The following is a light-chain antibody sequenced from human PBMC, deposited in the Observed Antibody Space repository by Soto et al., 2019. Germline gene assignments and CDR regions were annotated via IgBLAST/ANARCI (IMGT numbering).Light chain of an antibody. J-gene: IGLJ1*01. Sequence: QSALTQPPSASGSPGQSVTISCTGTSSDVGGYNYVSWYQQHPGKAPKLMIYEVTKRPSGVPDRFSGSKSGNTASLTVSGLQAEDDADYYCSSYAGTAYVFGTGAKVTVL. CDR1: SSDVGGYNY. CDR3: SSYAGTAYV. V-gene: IGLV2-8*01. CDR2: EVT.